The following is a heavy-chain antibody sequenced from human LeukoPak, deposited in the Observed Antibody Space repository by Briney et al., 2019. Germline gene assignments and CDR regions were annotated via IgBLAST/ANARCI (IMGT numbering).Heavy chain of an antibody. CDR2: ISAYNGNT. CDR1: GYTFTSYG. J-gene: IGHJ4*02. D-gene: IGHD2-15*01. V-gene: IGHV1-18*01. Sequence: ASVKVSCKASGYTFTSYGISWVRQAPGQGLGWMGWISAYNGNTNYAQKLQGRVTMTTDTSTSTAYMELRSLRSDDTAAYYCARMSRIVVVVAATSPFDYWGQGTLVTVSS. CDR3: ARMSRIVVVVAATSPFDY.